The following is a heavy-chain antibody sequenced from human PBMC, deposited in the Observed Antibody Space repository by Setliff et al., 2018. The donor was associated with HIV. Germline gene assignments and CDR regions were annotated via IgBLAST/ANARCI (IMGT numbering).Heavy chain of an antibody. CDR2: IIHSGST. CDR3: ARRSGFALDY. CDR1: GGSFSGYY. J-gene: IGHJ4*02. Sequence: SETLSLTCAVYGGSFSGYYWSWIRQPPGKGLEWIGEIIHSGSTNYNPSLKSRVTISVDTSKNQFPLKLSSVTAADTAVYYCARRSGFALDYWGQGTLVTVSS. D-gene: IGHD5-12*01. V-gene: IGHV4-34*12.